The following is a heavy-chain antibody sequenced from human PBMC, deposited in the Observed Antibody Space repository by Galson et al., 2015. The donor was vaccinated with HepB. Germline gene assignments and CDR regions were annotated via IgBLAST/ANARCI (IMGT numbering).Heavy chain of an antibody. V-gene: IGHV3-11*01. CDR3: AREEEYSYGYPKADAFDI. CDR2: ISGSGSTI. D-gene: IGHD5-18*01. J-gene: IGHJ3*02. Sequence: SLRLSCAASGFTFSDYYMSWIRQAPGKGLEWVSYISGSGSTIYYADSVKGRFTISRDNAKNSLYLQMNSLRAEDTAVYYCAREEEYSYGYPKADAFDIWGQGTMVTVSS. CDR1: GFTFSDYY.